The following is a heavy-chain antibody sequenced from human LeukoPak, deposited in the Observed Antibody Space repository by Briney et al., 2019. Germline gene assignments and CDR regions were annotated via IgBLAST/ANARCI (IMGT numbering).Heavy chain of an antibody. J-gene: IGHJ4*02. V-gene: IGHV3-23*01. CDR1: GFTFGSYA. Sequence: GGSLRLSCAATGFTFGSYAMSWVRQAPGKGLEWVSGISGGGVSTYYADSVKGRFTISRDNTKNTLYLQMNSLRAEDTAVYYCARGPLIAAAGTWWGQGTLVTVSS. D-gene: IGHD6-13*01. CDR3: ARGPLIAAAGTW. CDR2: ISGGGVST.